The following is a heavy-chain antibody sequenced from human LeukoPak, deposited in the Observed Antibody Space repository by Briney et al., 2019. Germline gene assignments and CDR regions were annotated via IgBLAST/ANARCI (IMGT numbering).Heavy chain of an antibody. CDR2: IRYDGSNK. Sequence: GGSLRLSCAASGFTFSTYGMLWVRQAPGQGPEWVALIRYDGSNKYYADSVKGRFTISRDNSKNTLYLQMNSLRVEDTAMYYCAKAGTQQWLLFVGVYWGQGALVTVSS. CDR3: AKAGTQQWLLFVGVY. D-gene: IGHD6-19*01. J-gene: IGHJ4*02. V-gene: IGHV3-30*02. CDR1: GFTFSTYG.